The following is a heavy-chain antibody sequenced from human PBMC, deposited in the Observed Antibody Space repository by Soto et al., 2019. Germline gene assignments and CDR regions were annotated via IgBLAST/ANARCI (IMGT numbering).Heavy chain of an antibody. CDR3: ANDIDWNYRLTQESYYYYGMDV. D-gene: IGHD1-7*01. V-gene: IGHV3-23*01. Sequence: GGSLRLSCAASGFTFSSYAMSWVRQAPGKGLEWVSAISGSGGSTYYADSVKCRFTISRDNSKNTLYLQMNSLRAEDTAVYYCANDIDWNYRLTQESYYYYGMDVSGQGTTVTVSS. J-gene: IGHJ6*02. CDR2: ISGSGGST. CDR1: GFTFSSYA.